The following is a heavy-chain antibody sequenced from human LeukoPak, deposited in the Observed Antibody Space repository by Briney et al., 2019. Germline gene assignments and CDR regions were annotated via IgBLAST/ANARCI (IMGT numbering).Heavy chain of an antibody. Sequence: SETLSLTCTVSGGSISSYYWSWIRQPAGKGLEWIGRIYTSGSTNYNPSLKSRVTMSVDTSKNQFSLKLSSVTAADTAVYYCARDLGYCSSTSCYYYYGMDVWGQETTVTVSS. CDR3: ARDLGYCSSTSCYYYYGMDV. CDR2: IYTSGST. J-gene: IGHJ6*02. CDR1: GGSISSYY. D-gene: IGHD2-2*01. V-gene: IGHV4-4*07.